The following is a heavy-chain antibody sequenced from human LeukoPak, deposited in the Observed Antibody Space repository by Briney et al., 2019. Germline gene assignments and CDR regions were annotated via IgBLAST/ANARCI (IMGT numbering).Heavy chain of an antibody. CDR1: GFTFSSYW. Sequence: GGSLSLSCAASGFTFSSYWMHWLRQVPGKGLVWVARINEHGSITDYAVSVKDRFTVSRDNAWNTLYLQMNSLRAEDTAVYYCARDVAGSGSLWGQGTLITVSS. V-gene: IGHV3-74*01. D-gene: IGHD3-10*01. CDR2: INEHGSIT. J-gene: IGHJ4*02. CDR3: ARDVAGSGSL.